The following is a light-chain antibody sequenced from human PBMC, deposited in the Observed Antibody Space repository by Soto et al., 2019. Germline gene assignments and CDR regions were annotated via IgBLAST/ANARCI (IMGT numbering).Light chain of an antibody. V-gene: IGLV1-44*01. CDR3: AAWDGSLNVNV. Sequence: QSVLTQPHSASGTPGQRVTISCSGSSSSIGSNSVNWYQQLPRTAPKVLIYTNNQRPSGVPDRFSGSKSGTSASLAISGLQSEDEADYYCAAWDGSLNVNVFGTGTKVTVL. CDR2: TNN. J-gene: IGLJ1*01. CDR1: SSSIGSNS.